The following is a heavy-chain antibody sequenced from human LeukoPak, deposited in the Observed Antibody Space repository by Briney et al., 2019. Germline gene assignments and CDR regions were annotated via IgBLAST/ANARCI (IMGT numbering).Heavy chain of an antibody. V-gene: IGHV4-59*01. CDR2: IYYSGST. CDR3: ASRSSIWSGYQDTLYYFDS. J-gene: IGHJ4*02. D-gene: IGHD3-3*01. CDR1: GGSISGYY. Sequence: SETLSLTCSVSGGSISGYYWSWIRQPPGQGLEWIGYIYYSGSTNYNPSLKSRVTISVDTSKNQFSLKLSSVTAADTAVYYCASRSSIWSGYQDTLYYFDSWGQGTLVTVSS.